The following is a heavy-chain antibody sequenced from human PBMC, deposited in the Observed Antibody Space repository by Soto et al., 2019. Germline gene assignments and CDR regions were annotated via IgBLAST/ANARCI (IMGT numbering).Heavy chain of an antibody. Sequence: QVQLQESGPGLVKPSETLSLTCTVSGGSISSYYWSWIRQPPGKGLEWIGYIYYSGSTNYNPSLKSRVTIPVDPSKNQYPLTLSSVTAADTAVYYCARYNWYFDRWGRGTLDTVSS. CDR1: GGSISSYY. J-gene: IGHJ2*01. CDR3: ARYNWYFDR. V-gene: IGHV4-59*01. CDR2: IYYSGST.